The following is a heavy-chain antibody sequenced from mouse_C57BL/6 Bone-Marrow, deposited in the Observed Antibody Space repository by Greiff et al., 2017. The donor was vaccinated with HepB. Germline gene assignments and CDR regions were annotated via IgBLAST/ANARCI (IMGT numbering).Heavy chain of an antibody. D-gene: IGHD1-1*01. J-gene: IGHJ3*01. CDR3: TYYYGSSYASAY. V-gene: IGHV14-4*01. CDR1: GFNIKDDY. CDR2: IDPENGDT. Sequence: EVQLVESGAELVRPGASVKLSCTASGFNIKDDYMHWVKQRPEQGLEWIGWIDPENGDTEYASKFQGKATITADTSSNTAYLQLSSLTSEDTAVYYCTYYYGSSYASAYWGQGTLVTVSA.